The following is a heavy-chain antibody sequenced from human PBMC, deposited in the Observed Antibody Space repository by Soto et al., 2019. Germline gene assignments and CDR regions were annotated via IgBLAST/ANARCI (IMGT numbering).Heavy chain of an antibody. D-gene: IGHD6-6*01. CDR2: VHYSGTT. V-gene: IGHV4-59*12. J-gene: IGHJ4*02. CDR1: GGSISTCY. CDR3: VRSSIEPRIFMYPFDY. Sequence: SETLSLTCTVSGGSISTCYWTWIRQPPGKGLEWIGYVHYSGTTNYNPSLKSRGTISVDRSKNQFSLKLSSVTAADTAVYFCVRSSIEPRIFMYPFDYWGLGTLVTVSS.